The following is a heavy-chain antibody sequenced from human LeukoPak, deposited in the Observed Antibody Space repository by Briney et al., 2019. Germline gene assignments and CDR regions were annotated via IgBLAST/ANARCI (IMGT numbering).Heavy chain of an antibody. D-gene: IGHD6-13*01. V-gene: IGHV3-9*01. Sequence: GGSLRLSCAASGFTFDDYAMHWVRQAPGKGLEWVSGISWNSGSIDYADSVKGRFTISRDNAKNSLYLHMNSLRAEDTALYYCAKSRQQLVSGYYGMDVWGQGTTVTVSS. CDR3: AKSRQQLVSGYYGMDV. CDR2: ISWNSGSI. J-gene: IGHJ6*02. CDR1: GFTFDDYA.